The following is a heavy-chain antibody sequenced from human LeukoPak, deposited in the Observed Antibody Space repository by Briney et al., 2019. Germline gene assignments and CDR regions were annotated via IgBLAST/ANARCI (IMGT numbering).Heavy chain of an antibody. V-gene: IGHV3-15*01. CDR3: TTDIRNPPLGG. Sequence: NTGGSLRLSCAASGFTFSNAWMSWVRQAPGKGLEWVDRIKSKTDGGTTDYAAPVKGRFTISRDDSKNTLYLQMNSLKTEDTAVYYCTTDIRNPPLGGWGQGTLVTVSS. CDR2: IKSKTDGGTT. J-gene: IGHJ4*02. CDR1: GFTFSNAW. D-gene: IGHD3-16*01.